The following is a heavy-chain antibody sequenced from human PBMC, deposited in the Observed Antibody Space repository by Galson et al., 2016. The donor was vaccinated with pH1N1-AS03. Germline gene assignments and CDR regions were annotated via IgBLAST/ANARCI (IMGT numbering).Heavy chain of an antibody. CDR2: IRGSGGST. J-gene: IGHJ3*01. CDR1: GFTFSNYA. D-gene: IGHD3-22*01. CDR3: AKKFDYDSSGHHLDVADV. V-gene: IGHV3-23*01. Sequence: SLRLSCVASGFTFSNYAMTWVRQAPGKGLEWVSSIRGSGGSTTSADSVRDRFSISRDNSQNTLFLQMNRLRADDTAVYYCAKKFDYDSSGHHLDVADVWGQGTAVTVSS.